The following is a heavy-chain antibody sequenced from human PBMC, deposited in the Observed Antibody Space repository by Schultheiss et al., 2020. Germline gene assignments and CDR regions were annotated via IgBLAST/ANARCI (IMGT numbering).Heavy chain of an antibody. CDR1: GGSITTGIYY. V-gene: IGHV4-39*01. J-gene: IGHJ5*02. D-gene: IGHD3-10*01. CDR3: ARRGMVRGVMSNWFDP. Sequence: SETMSLTCTVSGGSITTGIYYWAWIRQPPGKGLEWIGSIYYTGSTYSNPSLKSRVTISVDTSKNQFSLKLSSVTAADTAVYYCARRGMVRGVMSNWFDPWGQGTLVTVSS. CDR2: IYYTGST.